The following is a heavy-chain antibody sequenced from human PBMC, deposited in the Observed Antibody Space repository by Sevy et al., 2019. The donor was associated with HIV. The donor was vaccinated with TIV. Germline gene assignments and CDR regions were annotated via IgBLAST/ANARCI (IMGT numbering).Heavy chain of an antibody. J-gene: IGHJ4*02. CDR1: GYTFSPYW. V-gene: IGHV5-51*01. CDR2: ILPSDSDT. D-gene: IGHD1-26*01. CDR3: ARQGDLDYFDY. Sequence: GESLKISCKGSGYTFSPYWIAWVRQMPGQGLEWMGIILPSDSDTEYSPSFQGHVTISVDKSINTVYLQWSSLMASDSAMYYCARQGDLDYFDYWGQGTLVTVSS.